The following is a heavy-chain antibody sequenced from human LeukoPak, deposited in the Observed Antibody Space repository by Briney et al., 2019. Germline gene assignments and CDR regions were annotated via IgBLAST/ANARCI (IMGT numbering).Heavy chain of an antibody. CDR3: ARGHVLMTTVVTNRTYYFDY. J-gene: IGHJ4*02. V-gene: IGHV4-59*01. CDR1: GGSISSYY. D-gene: IGHD4-23*01. CDR2: IYYSGST. Sequence: SETLSLTCTVSGGSISSYYWSWIRQPPGKGLEWIGYIYYSGSTNYNPSLKSRVTISVDTSKNQFSLKLSSVTAADTAVYYCARGHVLMTTVVTNRTYYFDYWGQGTLVTVSS.